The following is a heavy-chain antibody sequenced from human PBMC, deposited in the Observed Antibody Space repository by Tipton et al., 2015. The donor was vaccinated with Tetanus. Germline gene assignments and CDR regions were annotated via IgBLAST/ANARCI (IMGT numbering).Heavy chain of an antibody. Sequence: SLRLSCEASGFTFSSYEMNRVRQAPGKGLEWVSDISRSGSTTSYAGPVKGRFTISRDNAKNSLYQQMNSLTVEETAAYYCARIIADCSSSSCSKQALYYGMDVWGRGTTVTVSS. V-gene: IGHV3-48*03. D-gene: IGHD2-2*01. J-gene: IGHJ6*02. CDR2: ISRSGSTT. CDR1: GFTFSSYE. CDR3: ARIIADCSSSSCSKQALYYGMDV.